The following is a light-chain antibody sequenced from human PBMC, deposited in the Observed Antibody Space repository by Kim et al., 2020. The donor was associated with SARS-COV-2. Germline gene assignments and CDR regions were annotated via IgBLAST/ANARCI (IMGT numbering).Light chain of an antibody. V-gene: IGKV1-16*02. CDR3: QQYKSDPYT. J-gene: IGKJ4*01. CDR2: TAS. CDR1: QGINNK. Sequence: ASTGDRVTITCRASQGINNKLAWFQQKPGKVPKSLIYTASSLQSGVPSKFSGSGSGTDFTLTITSLQPEDSATYYCQQYKSDPYTFGGGTKVDIK.